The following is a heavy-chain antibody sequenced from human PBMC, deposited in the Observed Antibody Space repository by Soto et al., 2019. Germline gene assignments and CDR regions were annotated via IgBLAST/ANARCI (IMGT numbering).Heavy chain of an antibody. CDR1: GGSISSINYY. Sequence: SETLSLTCTVSGGSISSINYYWGWIRQPPGKGLEWIGSIYYSGSTYYNPSLKSRVTISVDTSKNQFSLKLSSVTAADTAMYYCARGGYCSGASCAYMGHYYYGMDVWGQGTTVTVSS. J-gene: IGHJ6*02. D-gene: IGHD2-15*01. CDR2: IYYSGST. V-gene: IGHV4-39*01. CDR3: ARGGYCSGASCAYMGHYYYGMDV.